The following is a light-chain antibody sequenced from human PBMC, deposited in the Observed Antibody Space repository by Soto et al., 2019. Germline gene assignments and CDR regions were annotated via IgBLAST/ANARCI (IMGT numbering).Light chain of an antibody. CDR2: VNT. J-gene: IGLJ2*01. CDR1: SSNIGADFG. CDR3: QSYDSSLSVV. Sequence: QSVLTQPPSVSGAPGQTITISCTGSSSNIGADFGVHWYQQLPGAAPKLVIFVNTNRPSGVPDRFSGSKSGTSASLAITGLQAEDGADYYCQSYDSSLSVVFGGGTKLTVL. V-gene: IGLV1-40*01.